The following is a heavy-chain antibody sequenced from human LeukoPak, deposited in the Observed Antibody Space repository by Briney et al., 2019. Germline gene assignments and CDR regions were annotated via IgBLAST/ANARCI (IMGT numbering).Heavy chain of an antibody. CDR1: GFTFSDYY. Sequence: PGGSLRLSCAASGFTFSDYYMSWIRQAPGKGLEWVSYISSSGSTIYYADSVKGRFTISRDNAKNSLYLQMNSLRAEDTAVYYCARALGSIVGATRAHYYYMDVWGKGTTVTVSS. D-gene: IGHD1-26*01. V-gene: IGHV3-11*04. CDR3: ARALGSIVGATRAHYYYMDV. J-gene: IGHJ6*03. CDR2: ISSSGSTI.